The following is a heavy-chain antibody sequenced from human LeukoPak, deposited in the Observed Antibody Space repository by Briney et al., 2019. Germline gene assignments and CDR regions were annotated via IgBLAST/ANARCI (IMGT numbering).Heavy chain of an antibody. D-gene: IGHD4-17*01. Sequence: QPGGSLRLSCAASGFTFSSYGMHWVRQAPGKGLEWVAVISYDGSNKYYADSVKGRFTISRDNSKNTLYLQMNSLRAEDTAVYYCAKDNLGDYVPYYYYYGMDVWGQGTTVTVSS. J-gene: IGHJ6*02. CDR1: GFTFSSYG. CDR3: AKDNLGDYVPYYYYYGMDV. CDR2: ISYDGSNK. V-gene: IGHV3-30*18.